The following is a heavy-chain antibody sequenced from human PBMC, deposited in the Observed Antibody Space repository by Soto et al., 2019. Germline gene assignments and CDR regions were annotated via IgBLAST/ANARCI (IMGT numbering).Heavy chain of an antibody. D-gene: IGHD3-10*01. J-gene: IGHJ6*02. CDR2: ISGSGGST. CDR1: GFTFSSYA. V-gene: IGHV3-23*01. CDR3: AKDGGSGSYYNVMDYYYYGMDV. Sequence: HPGGSLRLSCAASGFTFSSYAMSWVRQAPGKGLEWVSAISGSGGSTYNADSVKGRFTISRDNSKNTLYLQMNSLRAEDTAVYYCAKDGGSGSYYNVMDYYYYGMDVWGQGTTVTVSS.